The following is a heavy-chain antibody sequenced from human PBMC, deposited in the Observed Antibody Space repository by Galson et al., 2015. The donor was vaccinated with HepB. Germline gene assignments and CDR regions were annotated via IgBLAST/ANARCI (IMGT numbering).Heavy chain of an antibody. V-gene: IGHV1-69*13. CDR2: IIPIFGTA. Sequence: SVKVSCKASGGTFSSYAISWVRQAPGQGLEWMGGIIPIFGTANYAQKFQGRVTITADESTSTAYMELSSLRSEDTAVYYCARDDSRYCSSTSCYYMDVWGKGTTVTVSS. CDR1: GGTFSSYA. J-gene: IGHJ6*03. CDR3: ARDDSRYCSSTSCYYMDV. D-gene: IGHD2-2*01.